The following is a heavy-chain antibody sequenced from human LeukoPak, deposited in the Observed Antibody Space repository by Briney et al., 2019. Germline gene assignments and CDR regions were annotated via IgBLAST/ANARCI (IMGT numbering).Heavy chain of an antibody. CDR3: ARALSG. J-gene: IGHJ4*02. V-gene: IGHV3-7*03. D-gene: IGHD3-3*01. Sequence: GGSLRLSCAASGFTFSNYWMHWVRQAPGKGLEWVANIKEDGSEKYYVDPVKGRFSISRDNAKNSLYLQMNSLRAEDTAVYYCARALSGWGQGTLVTVSS. CDR2: IKEDGSEK. CDR1: GFTFSNYW.